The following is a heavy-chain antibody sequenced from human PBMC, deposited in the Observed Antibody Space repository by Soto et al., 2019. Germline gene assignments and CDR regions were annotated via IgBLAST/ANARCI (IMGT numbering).Heavy chain of an antibody. CDR3: ARARIAAYYYYYGMDV. D-gene: IGHD6-13*01. J-gene: IGHJ6*02. CDR1: GFTFSDYY. V-gene: IGHV3-11*01. CDR2: ISSSGSTI. Sequence: QVQLVESGGGLVKPGGSLRLSCAASGFTFSDYYMSWIRQAPGKGLEWVSYISSSGSTIYYADSVKGRFTISRDNAKNSLYLQMNSMRAEDTAVYYCARARIAAYYYYYGMDVWGQGTTVTVSS.